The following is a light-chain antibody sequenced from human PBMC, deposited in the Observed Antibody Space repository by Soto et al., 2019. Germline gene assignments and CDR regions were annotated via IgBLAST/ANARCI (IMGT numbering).Light chain of an antibody. CDR2: DAS. Sequence: EIVLTQSPATLSLSPGERATLSCRASQSVSSYLAWYQQKPGQAPRLLIYDASNSAAGIPARFSGSGSGTDFTLTISSLEPEDFAVYYCQKRSNWPPITFGQGTRLEIK. V-gene: IGKV3-11*01. CDR3: QKRSNWPPIT. J-gene: IGKJ5*01. CDR1: QSVSSY.